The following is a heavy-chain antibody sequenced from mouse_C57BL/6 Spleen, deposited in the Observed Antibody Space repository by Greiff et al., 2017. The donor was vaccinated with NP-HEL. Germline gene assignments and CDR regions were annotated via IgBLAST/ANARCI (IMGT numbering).Heavy chain of an antibody. V-gene: IGHV1-15*01. Sequence: VQLQQSGAELVRPGASVTLSCKASGYTFTDYEMHWVKQTPVHGLEWIGAIDPETGGTAYNQKFKGKAILTADKSSSTAYMELRRLTSEDSAVYYCTNYYGRSYDYAMDYWGQGTSVTVSS. CDR3: TNYYGRSYDYAMDY. CDR2: IDPETGGT. CDR1: GYTFTDYE. D-gene: IGHD1-1*01. J-gene: IGHJ4*01.